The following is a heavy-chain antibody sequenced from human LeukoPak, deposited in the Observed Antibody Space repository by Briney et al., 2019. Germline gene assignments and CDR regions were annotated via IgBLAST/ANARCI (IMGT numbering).Heavy chain of an antibody. D-gene: IGHD3-22*01. J-gene: IGHJ4*02. CDR3: AREVPDYYDSSGYYGGGAYYFDY. CDR1: GYTSTSYY. V-gene: IGHV1-46*01. Sequence: ASVKVSCKASGYTSTSYYMHWVRQAPGQGLEWMGTINPSGGSTGYAQKFQGRVTMTRDTSTSTVYMELSSLRSEDTAVYYCAREVPDYYDSSGYYGGGAYYFDYWGQGTLVTVSS. CDR2: INPSGGST.